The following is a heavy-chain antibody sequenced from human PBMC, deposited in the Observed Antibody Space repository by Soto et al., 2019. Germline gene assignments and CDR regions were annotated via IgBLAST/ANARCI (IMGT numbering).Heavy chain of an antibody. Sequence: PSETLSLTCTVSGGSISSYYWSWIRQPPGKGLEWIGYIYYSGSTNYNPSLKSRVTISVDTSKNQFSLKLSSVTTADTAVYYCARGWRGNWFDPWGQGTLVTVS. CDR1: GGSISSYY. CDR3: ARGWRGNWFDP. CDR2: IYYSGST. D-gene: IGHD2-15*01. V-gene: IGHV4-59*01. J-gene: IGHJ5*02.